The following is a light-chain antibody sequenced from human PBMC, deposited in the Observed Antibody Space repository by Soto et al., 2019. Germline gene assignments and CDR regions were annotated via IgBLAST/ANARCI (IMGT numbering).Light chain of an antibody. CDR3: QQLNSYPPV. V-gene: IGKV1-9*01. J-gene: IGKJ2*01. CDR2: AAS. Sequence: DIQLTQSPSFLYASVGDRVTITCRASQGISSYLAWYQQKPGKAPKLPIYAASTLQSGVPSRFSGSGSGTEFTLTISSLQPEDFATYYCQQLNSYPPVFGQGTKLEIK. CDR1: QGISSY.